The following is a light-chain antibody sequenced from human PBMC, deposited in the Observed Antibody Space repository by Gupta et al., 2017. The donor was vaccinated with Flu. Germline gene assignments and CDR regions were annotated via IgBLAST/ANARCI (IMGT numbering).Light chain of an antibody. CDR1: HDISNY. CDR2: DAS. J-gene: IGKJ3*01. CDR3: QQSST. Sequence: DIQMTQSPSSLSASVGDRVTITCQASHDISNYLNWYQQKPGKAPKLLIYDASDLETGVPSRFSGSGSGTEFTCTITSLQPEDIATYYCQQSSTFGPGTTVDIK. V-gene: IGKV1-33*01.